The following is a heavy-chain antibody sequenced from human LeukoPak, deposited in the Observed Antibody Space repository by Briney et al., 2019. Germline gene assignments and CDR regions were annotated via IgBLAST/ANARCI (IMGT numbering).Heavy chain of an antibody. CDR1: GGSISNYY. CDR3: ARGGLGKNYYYYMDV. Sequence: SETLSLTCTVSGGSISNYYWSWIRQPPGKGLEWIGCIYYSGSTNYNPSLKSRVTISVDTSKNHFSLKLSSVTAADTAVYYCARGGLGKNYYYYMDVWGKGTTVTVSS. CDR2: IYYSGST. D-gene: IGHD3-16*01. J-gene: IGHJ6*03. V-gene: IGHV4-59*01.